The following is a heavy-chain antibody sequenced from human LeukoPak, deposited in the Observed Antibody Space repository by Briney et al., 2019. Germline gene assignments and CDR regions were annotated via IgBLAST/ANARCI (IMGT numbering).Heavy chain of an antibody. V-gene: IGHV7-4-1*02. CDR3: ARDRVLLWFGESYYFDY. CDR1: GYTFTIYA. CDR2: INTNTGNP. J-gene: IGHJ4*02. Sequence: ASVKVSCKASGYTFTIYATNWVRQAPGQGLDWMGWINTNTGNPTYAQGFTGRFVFSLDTSVSTAYLQISSLKAEDTAVYYCARDRVLLWFGESYYFDYWGQGTLVTVSS. D-gene: IGHD3-10*01.